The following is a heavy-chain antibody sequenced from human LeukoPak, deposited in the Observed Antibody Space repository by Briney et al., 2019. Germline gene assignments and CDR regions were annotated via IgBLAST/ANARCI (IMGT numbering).Heavy chain of an antibody. J-gene: IGHJ4*02. Sequence: PGGSLRLSCAASGFTFSSYSMNWVRQAPGKGLEWDSATSSSDAGTYHAESVRGRFTISRDNSKNTLYLQMNSLRADDAAVYYCARALVTSCRGAFCYPFDIWGQGTLVTVSS. V-gene: IGHV3-23*01. CDR1: GFTFSSYS. CDR3: ARALVTSCRGAFCYPFDI. D-gene: IGHD2-15*01. CDR2: TSSSDAGT.